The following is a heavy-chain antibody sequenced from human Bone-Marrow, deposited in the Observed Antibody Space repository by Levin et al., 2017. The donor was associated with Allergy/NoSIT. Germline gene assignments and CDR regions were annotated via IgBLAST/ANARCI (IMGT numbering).Heavy chain of an antibody. CDR1: FLPSF. J-gene: IGHJ5*02. D-gene: IGHD5-24*01. V-gene: IGHV3-7*01. CDR2: IKEDGSEK. CDR3: ARDQFRRATIGARWFDP. Sequence: FLPSFLSWVRQAPGKGLEWVANIKEDGSEKYYVDSVKGRFTISLDTAKNSLFVQMNSLRVEDTAVYYCARDQFRRATIGARWFDPWGQGTLVTVSS.